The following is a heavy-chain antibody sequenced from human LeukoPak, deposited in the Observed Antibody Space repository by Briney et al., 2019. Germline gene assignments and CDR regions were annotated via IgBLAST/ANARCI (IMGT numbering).Heavy chain of an antibody. CDR1: GGSFSGYY. Sequence: SETLSLTCAVYGGSFSGYYWSRIRQPPAKGLEWVGEINHSGSTNYKPSLKSRVTISVDTSKNQFSLKLSSVTAADTAVYYCARGQRRGYCSSTSCKKKGNWFDPWGQGTLVTVPS. CDR2: INHSGST. V-gene: IGHV4-34*01. D-gene: IGHD2-2*01. CDR3: ARGQRRGYCSSTSCKKKGNWFDP. J-gene: IGHJ5*02.